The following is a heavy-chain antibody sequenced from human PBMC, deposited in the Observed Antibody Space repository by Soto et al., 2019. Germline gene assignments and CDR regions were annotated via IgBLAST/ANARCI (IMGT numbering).Heavy chain of an antibody. CDR3: ARVIRCYVEHRKYYCDRKDV. Sequence: APEKVACRASRHNFTSYAMHWVRQAPGKRLASMVRINAGNGNTVYSQKFQVRVTITGDTSASTAYMELGSLRSEDADVDYCARVIRCYVEHRKYYCDRKDVWRRGTTVTV. V-gene: IGHV1-3*01. CDR2: INAGNGNT. CDR1: RHNFTSYA. D-gene: IGHD4-17*01. J-gene: IGHJ6*01.